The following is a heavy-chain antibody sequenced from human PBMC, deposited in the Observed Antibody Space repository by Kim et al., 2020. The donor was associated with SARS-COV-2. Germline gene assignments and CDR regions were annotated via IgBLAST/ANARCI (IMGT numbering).Heavy chain of an antibody. CDR3: ARGGPGIAVAGTPFY. V-gene: IGHV4-34*01. CDR1: GGSFSGYY. J-gene: IGHJ4*02. D-gene: IGHD6-19*01. CDR2: INHSGST. Sequence: SETLSLTCAVYGGSFSGYYWSWIRQPPGKGLEWIGEINHSGSTNYNPSLKSRVTISVDTSKNQFSLKLSSVTAADTAVYYCARGGPGIAVAGTPFYWGQGTLVTVSS.